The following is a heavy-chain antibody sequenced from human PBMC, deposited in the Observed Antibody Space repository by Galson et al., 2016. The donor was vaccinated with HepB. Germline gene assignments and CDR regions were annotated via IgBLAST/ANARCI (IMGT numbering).Heavy chain of an antibody. CDR1: GGSVSDSVYY. J-gene: IGHJ5*02. Sequence: ETLSLTCTVSGGSVSDSVYYWSWFRQPPGKGLEWIGYIYYSGSTKYNPSLKSRLAISVDTSKNQISLKLSSVTAADTAVYYCARESPRGPHVLDPWGQGTLVTVSS. V-gene: IGHV4-61*08. CDR3: ARESPRGPHVLDP. CDR2: IYYSGST. D-gene: IGHD3-10*01.